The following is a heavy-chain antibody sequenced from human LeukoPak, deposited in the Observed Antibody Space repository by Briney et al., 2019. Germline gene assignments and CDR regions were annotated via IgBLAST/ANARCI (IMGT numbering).Heavy chain of an antibody. D-gene: IGHD5-18*01. CDR1: GFTFSSYC. CDR3: AKDRIQLWLVDY. CDR2: IRYDGSNK. V-gene: IGHV3-30*02. Sequence: GGSLRLFCAGSGFTFSSYCIRWVRLAPGKGMGLEAFIRYDGSNKYYADCVKGRFTSYRDNSKNTLYLQMNSLRAEDTAVYYCAKDRIQLWLVDYWGQGTLVTVSS. J-gene: IGHJ4*02.